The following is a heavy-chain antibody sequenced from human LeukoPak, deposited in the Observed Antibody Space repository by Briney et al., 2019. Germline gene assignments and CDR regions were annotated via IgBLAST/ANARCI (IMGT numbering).Heavy chain of an antibody. D-gene: IGHD1-26*01. J-gene: IGHJ4*02. CDR2: ISYDGSNK. Sequence: GGSLRLSCAASGFTFSSYAMHWVRQAPGKGLEWVAVISYDGSNKYYADSVKGRFTISRDNSKNTLYLQMNSLRAEDTAVYYCARDGGSYYFDYWGQGTLVTVSS. CDR3: ARDGGSYYFDY. CDR1: GFTFSSYA. V-gene: IGHV3-30*14.